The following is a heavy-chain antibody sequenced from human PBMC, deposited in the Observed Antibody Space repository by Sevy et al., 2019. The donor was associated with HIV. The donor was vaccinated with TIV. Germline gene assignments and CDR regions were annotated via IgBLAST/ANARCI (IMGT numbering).Heavy chain of an antibody. CDR3: AREWCTKPHDY. V-gene: IGHV3-23*01. CDR2: LSFGCGKI. J-gene: IGHJ4*02. CDR1: GFTFNIYS. D-gene: IGHD2-8*01. Sequence: GGSLRLSCAASGFTFNIYSMSWVRQTPGKGLEWVATLSFGCGKINHADSVKGRFTMSRDDSKNAVYLQMNNLRVKDTAIYYCAREWCTKPHDYWGQGTLVTVSS.